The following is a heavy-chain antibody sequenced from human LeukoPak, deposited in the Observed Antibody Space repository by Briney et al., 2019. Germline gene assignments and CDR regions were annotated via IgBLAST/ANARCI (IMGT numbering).Heavy chain of an antibody. D-gene: IGHD6-19*01. CDR2: IYPGNSHA. V-gene: IGHV5-51*01. CDR3: ARQGAYIAVANNWFDP. CDR1: GYSFTSFW. J-gene: IGHJ5*02. Sequence: GESLKISCKGSGYSFTSFWIGWVRQMPGKGLEWMGIIYPGNSHATYSPSFQGQVTISADKSISTAYLQWSSLKASDTAMYYCARQGAYIAVANNWFDPWGQGTLVTVSS.